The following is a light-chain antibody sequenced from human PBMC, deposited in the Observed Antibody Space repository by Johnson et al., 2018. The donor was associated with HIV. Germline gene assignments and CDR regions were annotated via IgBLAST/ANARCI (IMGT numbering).Light chain of an antibody. Sequence: QPVLTQPPSVSAAPGQKVTISCSGSSSNIGNNYVSWYQHLPGRAPKLLIYENNKRRSGIPDRFSGAKSGTSATLAITGLQTGDEANYYCGTWETSPIPYYVFGTGTKVTVL. J-gene: IGLJ1*01. V-gene: IGLV1-51*02. CDR3: GTWETSPIPYYV. CDR2: ENN. CDR1: SSNIGNNY.